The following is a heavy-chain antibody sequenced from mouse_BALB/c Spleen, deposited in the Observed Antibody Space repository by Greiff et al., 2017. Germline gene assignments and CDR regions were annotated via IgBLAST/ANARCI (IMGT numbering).Heavy chain of an antibody. V-gene: IGHV1S135*01. D-gene: IGHD1-1*01. CDR2: IDPFNGGT. CDR3: ANYYGSSHTYYYAMDY. CDR1: GYSFTSYY. J-gene: IGHJ4*01. Sequence: EVQLQQSGPELMKPGASVKISCKASGYSFTSYYMHWVKQSHGKSLEWIGYIDPFNGGTSYNQKFKGKATLTVDKSSSTAYMHLSSLTSEDSAVYYCANYYGSSHTYYYAMDYWGQGTSVTVSS.